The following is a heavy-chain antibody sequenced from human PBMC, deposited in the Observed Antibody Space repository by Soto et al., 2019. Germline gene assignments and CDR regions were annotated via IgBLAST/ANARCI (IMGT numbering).Heavy chain of an antibody. J-gene: IGHJ4*02. D-gene: IGHD6-19*01. Sequence: EVQLVESGGGLVKPGGSLRLSCAASGFTFSNAWMNWVRQAPGKGLEWVGRIKSKTDGGTTDYAAPVKGRFTISRDDSKNTLYLQMNSLKTEDTAVYYCTTDEWQWLPTPDYWGQGTLVTVSS. V-gene: IGHV3-15*07. CDR2: IKSKTDGGTT. CDR1: GFTFSNAW. CDR3: TTDEWQWLPTPDY.